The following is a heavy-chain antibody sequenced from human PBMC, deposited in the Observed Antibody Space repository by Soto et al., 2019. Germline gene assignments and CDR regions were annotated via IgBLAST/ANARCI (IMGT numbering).Heavy chain of an antibody. D-gene: IGHD5-12*01. CDR2: IYPDESDT. CDR1: GYNFIDHG. V-gene: IGHV5-51*01. J-gene: IGHJ6*02. Sequence: PVESQRICKKVSGYNFIDHGSRWVRKKPGKGLEWMAIIYPDESDTRYSPSFQGQVTISADKSISTAYLQWSSLKASDTAMYYCVRMGFSGGGYLSYYYYGMDIWGQGTTVTVSS. CDR3: VRMGFSGGGYLSYYYYGMDI.